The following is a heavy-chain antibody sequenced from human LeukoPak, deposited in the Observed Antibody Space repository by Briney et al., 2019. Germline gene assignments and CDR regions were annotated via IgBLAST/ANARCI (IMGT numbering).Heavy chain of an antibody. D-gene: IGHD2-2*01. CDR3: ARLGGSSVRQQSYDY. CDR2: FDPEDGET. CDR1: GYTLTELS. V-gene: IGHV1-24*01. J-gene: IGHJ4*02. Sequence: ASVKLSCKVSGYTLTELSMHWVRQAPGKGLEWMGGFDPEDGETIYAQKFQGRVTMTEDTSTDTAYMELSSLRSEDTAVYYCARLGGSSVRQQSYDYWGQGTLVTVSS.